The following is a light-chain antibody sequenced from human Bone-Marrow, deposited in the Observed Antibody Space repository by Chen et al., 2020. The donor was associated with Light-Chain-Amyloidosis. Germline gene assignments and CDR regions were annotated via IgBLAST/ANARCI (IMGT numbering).Light chain of an antibody. J-gene: IGLJ3*02. Sequence: SFELTQPPSVSVSPGQTVTITCSGDGLGDKYASWYQQRPGRSPVLVMFQDKKRPSGISERCSGSTSGNTATLTISGTQAVDEAAYYWQAWDNNSWVFGGGTKVTVL. CDR3: QAWDNNSWV. V-gene: IGLV3-1*01. CDR1: GLGDKY. CDR2: QDK.